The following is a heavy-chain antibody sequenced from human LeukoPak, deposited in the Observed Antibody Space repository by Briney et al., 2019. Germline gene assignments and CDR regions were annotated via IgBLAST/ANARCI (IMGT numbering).Heavy chain of an antibody. D-gene: IGHD1-1*01. CDR3: ASGADELNL. CDR2: INHSGST. J-gene: IGHJ5*02. V-gene: IGHV4-34*01. CDR1: GGSFSGYY. Sequence: SETLSLTCAVYGGSFSGYYWSWIRQPPGKGLEWIGEINHSGSTNYNPPLKSRVTISVDTSKNQFSLKLSSVTAADTAVYYCASGADELNLWGQGILVTVSS.